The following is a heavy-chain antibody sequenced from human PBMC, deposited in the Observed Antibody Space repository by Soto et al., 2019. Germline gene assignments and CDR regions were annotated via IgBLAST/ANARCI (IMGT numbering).Heavy chain of an antibody. V-gene: IGHV3-64*01. Sequence: PGGSLRQSGVDSGFTHSGYARNVVRQAPGKGLEYVSGISSNGVGTYYANSVQGRFTISRDNSKNTVYLQMGSLRPEDMAVYYCARRARPDFYYMDVWGKGTTVTVSS. J-gene: IGHJ6*03. CDR1: GFTHSGYA. CDR3: ARRARPDFYYMDV. D-gene: IGHD6-6*01. CDR2: ISSNGVGT.